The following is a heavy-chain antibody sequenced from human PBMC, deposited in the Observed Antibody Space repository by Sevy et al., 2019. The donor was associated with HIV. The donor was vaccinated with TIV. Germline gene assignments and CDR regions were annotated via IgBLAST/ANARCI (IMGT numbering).Heavy chain of an antibody. J-gene: IGHJ4*02. D-gene: IGHD4-4*01. CDR1: GYSISSGYY. CDR3: ARLPGTTVTRYYFDY. CDR2: IYHSGST. V-gene: IGHV4-38-2*01. Sequence: SETPSLTCAVSGYSISSGYYWGWIRQPPGKGLEWIGSIYHSGSTYYNPSLKSRVTISVDTSKNQFSLKLSSVTAADTAVYYCARLPGTTVTRYYFDYWGQGTLVTVSS.